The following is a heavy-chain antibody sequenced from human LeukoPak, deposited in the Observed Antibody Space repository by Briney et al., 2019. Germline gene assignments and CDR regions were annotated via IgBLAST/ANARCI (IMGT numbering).Heavy chain of an antibody. CDR2: IYYSGST. Sequence: SETLSLTCTVSGGSISSSSYYWGWIRQPPGKGLEWIGSIYYSGSTYYNPSLKSRVTISVDTSKNQFSLKLSSVTAADTAVYDCARATSTYYDILTGYNPYSKVFDYWGQGTLVTVSS. V-gene: IGHV4-39*07. CDR3: ARATSTYYDILTGYNPYSKVFDY. CDR1: GGSISSSSYY. D-gene: IGHD3-9*01. J-gene: IGHJ4*02.